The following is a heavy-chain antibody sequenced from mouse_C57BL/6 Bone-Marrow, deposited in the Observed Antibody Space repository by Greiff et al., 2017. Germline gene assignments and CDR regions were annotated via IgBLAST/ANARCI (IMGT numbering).Heavy chain of an antibody. V-gene: IGHV7-1*01. Sequence: EVKLMESGGGLVQSGRSLRLSCATSGFTFSDFYMEWVRQAPGKGLEWIAASRNKANDYTTEYSASVKGRFIVSRDTSQTILYLQMNALRPVDTAIYYCARDAAPFYVGGFDYWGQGTTLTVSS. J-gene: IGHJ2*01. CDR3: ARDAAPFYVGGFDY. CDR2: SRNKANDYTT. D-gene: IGHD1-1*01. CDR1: GFTFSDFY.